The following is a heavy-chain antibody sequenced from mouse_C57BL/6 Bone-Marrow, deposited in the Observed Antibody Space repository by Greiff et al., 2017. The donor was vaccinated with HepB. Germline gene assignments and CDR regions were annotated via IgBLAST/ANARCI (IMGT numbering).Heavy chain of an antibody. CDR3: VRGDGYFDV. CDR1: GFSFNTYA. J-gene: IGHJ1*03. D-gene: IGHD3-3*01. V-gene: IGHV10-1*01. CDR2: IRSKSNNYAT. Sequence: DVMLVESGGGLVQPKGSLKLSCAASGFSFNTYAMNWVRQAPGKGLEWVARIRSKSNNYATYYADSVKDRFTISRDDSESMLYLQMNNLKTEDTAMYYCVRGDGYFDVWGTGTTVTVSS.